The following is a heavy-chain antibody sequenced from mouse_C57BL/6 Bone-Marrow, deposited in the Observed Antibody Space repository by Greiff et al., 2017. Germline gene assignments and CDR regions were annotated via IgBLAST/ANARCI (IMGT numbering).Heavy chain of an antibody. D-gene: IGHD3-3*01. Sequence: QVQLQQSGAELVRPGTSVKVSCKASGYAFTNYLIDWVKQRPGQGLEWIGVINPGSGGTNYNEKFKGKATLTADKSSSTAYMQLSSLTSEDSAVYFCAREGGTPFAYWGQGTLVTVSA. CDR2: INPGSGGT. CDR3: AREGGTPFAY. V-gene: IGHV1-54*01. CDR1: GYAFTNYL. J-gene: IGHJ3*01.